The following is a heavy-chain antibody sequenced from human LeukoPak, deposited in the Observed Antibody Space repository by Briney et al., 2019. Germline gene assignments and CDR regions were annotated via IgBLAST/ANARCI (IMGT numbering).Heavy chain of an antibody. D-gene: IGHD2-2*01. J-gene: IGHJ6*02. CDR3: ARGIVVVPAAPHNYYYYYGMDV. CDR2: ISSSSSYI. CDR1: GFTFSSYS. V-gene: IGHV3-21*01. Sequence: GGSLRLSCAASGFTFSSYSMNWVRQAPGKGLEWVSSISSSSSYIYYADSVKGRFTISRDNAKNSLYLQMNSLRAEDTAVYCCARGIVVVPAAPHNYYYYYGMDVWGQGTTVTVSS.